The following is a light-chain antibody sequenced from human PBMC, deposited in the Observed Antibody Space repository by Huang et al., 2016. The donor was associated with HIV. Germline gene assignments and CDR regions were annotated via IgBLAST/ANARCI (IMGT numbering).Light chain of an antibody. Sequence: EVVMTQSPATLSVSPGERATLSCRASQSVRSNLAWYQQKPGQAPRLLIYGASTRATDTPGMFGGRGSETEFTLTISSLESEDFAVYYCQQYNNWPPYTFGQGTKLDIK. J-gene: IGKJ2*01. V-gene: IGKV3-15*01. CDR2: GAS. CDR1: QSVRSN. CDR3: QQYNNWPPYT.